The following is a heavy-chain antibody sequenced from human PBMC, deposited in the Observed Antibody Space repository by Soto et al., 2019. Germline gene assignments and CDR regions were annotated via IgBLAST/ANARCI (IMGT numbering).Heavy chain of an antibody. CDR1: GFTFSSYA. CDR2: ITGSGATT. V-gene: IGHV3-23*01. D-gene: IGHD3-10*01. CDR3: ASRTAVTNYFDY. Sequence: GGSLRLSXAASGFTFSSYAMNWVRQAPGKGLEWVSTITGSGATTYYTDSVKGRFTISRDNSKNTLYLQMNSLRAEDTAVYYCASRTAVTNYFDYWGQGALVTVSS. J-gene: IGHJ4*02.